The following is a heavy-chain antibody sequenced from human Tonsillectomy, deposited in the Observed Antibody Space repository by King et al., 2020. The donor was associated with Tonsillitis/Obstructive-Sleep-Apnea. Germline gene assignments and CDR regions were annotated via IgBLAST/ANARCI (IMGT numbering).Heavy chain of an antibody. CDR1: GYTFTRYY. V-gene: IGHV1-46*01. Sequence: VQLVESGAEVKKPGASVKLSCKGSGYTFTRYYMNWVRQAPGQGLEWMGMINPIYGYTTYAQKFRGRFTMTRDTSTSTVHMELSRLTSEDTAMYYCARDTPLDRVIDFWGQGTLVTVSS. CDR2: INPIYGYT. CDR3: ARDTPLDRVIDF. D-gene: IGHD3-10*01. J-gene: IGHJ4*02.